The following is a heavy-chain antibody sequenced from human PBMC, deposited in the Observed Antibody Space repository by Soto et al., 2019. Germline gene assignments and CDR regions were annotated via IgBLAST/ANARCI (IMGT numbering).Heavy chain of an antibody. CDR3: AIMGYYYGSGSYSYLDY. V-gene: IGHV1-8*01. D-gene: IGHD3-10*01. Sequence: ASVKVSCKASGYTFTSYDINWVRQATGQGLEWMGWMNPNSGNTGYAQKFQGRVTMTRNTSISTAYMELSSLRSEDTAVYYCAIMGYYYGSGSYSYLDYWGQGTLVTVSS. CDR2: MNPNSGNT. CDR1: GYTFTSYD. J-gene: IGHJ4*02.